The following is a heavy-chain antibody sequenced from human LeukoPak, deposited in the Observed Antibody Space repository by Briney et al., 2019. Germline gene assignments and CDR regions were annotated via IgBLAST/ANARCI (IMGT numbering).Heavy chain of an antibody. D-gene: IGHD2-2*01. Sequence: PGGSLRLSCAASGFTFTKFWMHWVRQAPGRGLAWVSRVKDDGISTLYADSVKGRFTISRGNAKNTLYLQMNSLRADDTALYYCATGPYAAFEMWGQGTMVTVSS. CDR1: GFTFTKFW. CDR3: ATGPYAAFEM. V-gene: IGHV3-74*01. CDR2: VKDDGIST. J-gene: IGHJ3*02.